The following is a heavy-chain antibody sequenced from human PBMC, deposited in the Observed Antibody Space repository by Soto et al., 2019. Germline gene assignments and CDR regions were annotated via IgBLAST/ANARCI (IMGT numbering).Heavy chain of an antibody. CDR2: IYHSGSP. D-gene: IGHD3-16*01. CDR3: ARKPDVATAKVGGGYVFDV. V-gene: IGHV4-4*02. Sequence: QVQLQESGPGLVKHSGTLSLTCAASSGSIFTTNWGSWVRQSPGRGLQWIGDIYHSGSPKYNPSLKSRVSISIDKYKDRFFLNLTSVTAADTAVYYCARKPDVATAKVGGGYVFDVWGQGTMVTVSS. J-gene: IGHJ3*01. CDR1: SGSIFTTNW.